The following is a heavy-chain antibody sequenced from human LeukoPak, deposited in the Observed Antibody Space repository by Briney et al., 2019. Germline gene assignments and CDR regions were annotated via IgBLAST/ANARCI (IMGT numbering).Heavy chain of an antibody. D-gene: IGHD3-3*01. CDR2: FDPEDGET. Sequence: ASVKVSCKVSGYTLTELSMHWVRQAPGKGLEWMGGFDPEDGETIYAQKFQGRVTMTEDTSTDTAYMELSSLRSEDTAVYYCATATYYDYYYYYGMDVWGQRTTVTVSS. V-gene: IGHV1-24*01. CDR3: ATATYYDYYYYYGMDV. CDR1: GYTLTELS. J-gene: IGHJ6*02.